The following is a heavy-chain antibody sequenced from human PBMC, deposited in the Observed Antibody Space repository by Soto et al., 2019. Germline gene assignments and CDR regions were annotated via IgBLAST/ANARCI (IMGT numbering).Heavy chain of an antibody. CDR3: ARDRRITMVRGVKGLLDY. CDR1: GFTFSSYG. D-gene: IGHD3-10*01. J-gene: IGHJ4*02. CDR2: IWYDGSNK. V-gene: IGHV3-33*01. Sequence: QVQLVESGGGVVQPGRSLRLSCAASGFTFSSYGMHWVRQAPGKGLEWVAVIWYDGSNKYYADSVKGRFTISRDNSKNTLYLQMNSLRAEDTAVYYCARDRRITMVRGVKGLLDYWGQGTLASVSS.